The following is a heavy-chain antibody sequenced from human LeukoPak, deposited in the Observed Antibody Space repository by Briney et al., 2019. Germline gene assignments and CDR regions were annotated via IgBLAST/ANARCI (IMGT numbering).Heavy chain of an antibody. D-gene: IGHD1-26*01. V-gene: IGHV3-23*01. CDR3: AKGGGSGSYYVGHLDY. CDR2: ISGSGDST. CDR1: GFTFSSYA. J-gene: IGHJ4*02. Sequence: GGSLRLSCAASGFTFSSYAMSWVRQAPGKGLEWVSAISGSGDSTYYADSVKGRFTISRDNSKNTLYLQMNSLSAEDTAVYYRAKGGGSGSYYVGHLDYWGQGTLVTVSS.